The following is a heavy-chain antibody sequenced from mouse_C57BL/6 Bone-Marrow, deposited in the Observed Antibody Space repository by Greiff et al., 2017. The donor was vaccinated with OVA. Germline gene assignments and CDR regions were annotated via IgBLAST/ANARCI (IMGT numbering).Heavy chain of an antibody. V-gene: IGHV1-76*01. CDR2: IYPGSGNT. Sequence: QVQLQQSGAELVRPGASVKLSCKASGYTFTDYYINWVKQRPGQGLEWIARIYPGSGNTYYNEKFKGKATLTAEKSSSTAYMQLSSLTSEDSAVYFCARSRRLRRGYFDYWGQGTTLTVSS. CDR1: GYTFTDYY. CDR3: ARSRRLRRGYFDY. D-gene: IGHD2-4*01. J-gene: IGHJ2*01.